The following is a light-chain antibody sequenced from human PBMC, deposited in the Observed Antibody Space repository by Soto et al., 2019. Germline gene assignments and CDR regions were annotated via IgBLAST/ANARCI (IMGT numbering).Light chain of an antibody. V-gene: IGKV1-17*01. Sequence: DIPMTQSPSSLSASVGDRVIITCRASQGIGNGLAWYQKTPGKAPQRLIYAAYMMQSGVPSRFSGGGSGTEFTLTISGLQPEDFATYYCLQHNNYPYTFGQGTKLEI. CDR3: LQHNNYPYT. CDR1: QGIGNG. CDR2: AAY. J-gene: IGKJ2*01.